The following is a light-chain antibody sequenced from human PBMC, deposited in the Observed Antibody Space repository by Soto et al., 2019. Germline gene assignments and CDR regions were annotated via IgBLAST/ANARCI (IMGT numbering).Light chain of an antibody. V-gene: IGLV1-44*01. CDR1: SSNIGSNT. Sequence: QSVLTQPPSASGTPGQRVTISCSGGSSNIGSNTVTWYQQLPGTAPKLLIYSNHQRPSGVPDRFSGSKSGTSASLAISGLQSEDEADYYCAAWDDSLNGRVFGGGTKLTVL. CDR2: SNH. CDR3: AAWDDSLNGRV. J-gene: IGLJ3*02.